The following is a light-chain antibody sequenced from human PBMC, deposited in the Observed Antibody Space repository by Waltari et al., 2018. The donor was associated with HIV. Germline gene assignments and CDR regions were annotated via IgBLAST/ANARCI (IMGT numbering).Light chain of an antibody. V-gene: IGLV2-14*03. CDR1: CSDIGAYNH. CDR2: DVT. J-gene: IGLJ3*02. CDR3: SSYTASNTLWV. Sequence: QSALTQPASVSGSRGQSITLSCTGTCSDIGAYNHVSWFQQRPGKAPKLIIYDVTDRPSGVSKRFSGSKSGITASLTISGLQADDEGDYYCSSYTASNTLWVFGGGTKLTVL.